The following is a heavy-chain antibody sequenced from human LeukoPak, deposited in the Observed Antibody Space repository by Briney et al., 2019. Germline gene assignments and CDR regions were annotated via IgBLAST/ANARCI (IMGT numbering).Heavy chain of an antibody. J-gene: IGHJ5*02. Sequence: GGSLRLSCAASGHIVSGNYMSWVRQGPGKGLEWISVIFSDGTTHYADSVKGRFTISRDNSKNTVYLQMNSLTVEDTAVYYCARGLPLQFIVGALDPRGRGTLVTVSS. CDR3: ARGLPLQFIVGALDP. D-gene: IGHD5/OR15-5a*01. CDR1: GHIVSGNY. CDR2: IFSDGTT. V-gene: IGHV3-66*01.